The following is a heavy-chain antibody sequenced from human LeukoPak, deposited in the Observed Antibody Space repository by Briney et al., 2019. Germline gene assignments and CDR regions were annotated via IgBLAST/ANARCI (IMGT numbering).Heavy chain of an antibody. J-gene: IGHJ3*02. V-gene: IGHV3-53*01. CDR1: GFTVSSNF. D-gene: IGHD3-22*01. CDR3: ARDGFSSGYPYDAFDI. Sequence: GGSLRLSCAASGFTVSSNFMSWVRQAPGKGLEWVSVIYSGGSTYYADSVKGRFTISRDNSKNTLYLQMNSLRAEDTAVYYCARDGFSSGYPYDAFDIWGQGTMVTVSS. CDR2: IYSGGST.